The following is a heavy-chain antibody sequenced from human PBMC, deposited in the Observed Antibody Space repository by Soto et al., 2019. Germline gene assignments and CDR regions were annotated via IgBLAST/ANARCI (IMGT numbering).Heavy chain of an antibody. V-gene: IGHV4-34*01. CDR3: ARESMVRGVLPYYYYYYMDV. CDR2: INHSGST. CDR1: GGSFSGYY. D-gene: IGHD3-10*01. J-gene: IGHJ6*03. Sequence: TSETLSLTCAVYGGSFSGYYWSWIRQPPGKGLEWIGEINHSGSTNYNPSLKSRVTISVDTSKNQFSLKLSSVTAADTAVYYCARESMVRGVLPYYYYYYMDVWGKGTTVTVSS.